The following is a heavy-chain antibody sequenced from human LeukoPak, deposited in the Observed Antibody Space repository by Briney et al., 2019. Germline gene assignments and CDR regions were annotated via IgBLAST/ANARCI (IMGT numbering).Heavy chain of an antibody. CDR2: ISGSGGST. CDR3: ATDRNSGKYYDY. CDR1: GFTFSSYA. V-gene: IGHV3-23*01. D-gene: IGHD1-26*01. J-gene: IGHJ4*02. Sequence: GGSLRLSCAASGFTFSSYAMSWVRQAPGKGLEWVSAISGSGGSTYYADSVKGRFTISRDNSKNTLYLQMNSLRAEDTAVYYCATDRNSGKYYDYWGQGTLVTVSS.